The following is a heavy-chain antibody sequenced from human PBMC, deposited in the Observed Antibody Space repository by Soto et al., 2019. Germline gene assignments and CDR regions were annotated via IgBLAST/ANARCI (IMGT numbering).Heavy chain of an antibody. CDR1: EFTFSTYA. V-gene: IGHV3-23*01. D-gene: IGHD6-13*01. Sequence: GGSLRLSCAASEFTFSTYAMSWVRQAPGKGLEWVSAISGSGGSTYYADSVKGRFTISRDTSKNTLYLQMNSLRAEDTALYYGAKSYSSNWYDYFDYWGQGTLVTVSS. CDR2: ISGSGGST. CDR3: AKSYSSNWYDYFDY. J-gene: IGHJ4*02.